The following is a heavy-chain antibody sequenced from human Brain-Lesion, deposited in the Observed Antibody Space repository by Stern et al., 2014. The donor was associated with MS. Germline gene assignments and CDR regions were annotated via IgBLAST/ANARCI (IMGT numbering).Heavy chain of an antibody. CDR3: AAIGPRMEGACFDI. J-gene: IGHJ3*02. CDR2: IHHTGAT. CDR1: GAPVSSGGYH. V-gene: IGHV4-31*03. Sequence: QMQLVESGPGLVKPSQTLSLSCTVSGAPVSSGGYHWTWIRQLPGQGLEWVGYIHHTGATFYNPSLKSRVAISVDTSENQFSLKLTSVTAADTAVYYCAAIGPRMEGACFDIWGQGTMVTVSS. D-gene: IGHD2-21*01.